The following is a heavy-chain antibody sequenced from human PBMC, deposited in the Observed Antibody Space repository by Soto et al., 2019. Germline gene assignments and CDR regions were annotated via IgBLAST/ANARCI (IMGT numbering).Heavy chain of an antibody. Sequence: SGLTLVNHTQALTMTGTFAGFSLSTSGMRVSWIRQPPGKALEWLARIDWDDDKFYSTSLKTRLTISKDTSKNQVVLTMTNMDPVDTATYYCARTHSSYYYGMDVWGQGTTVTVSS. CDR2: IDWDDDK. V-gene: IGHV2-70*04. D-gene: IGHD2-15*01. CDR1: GFSLSTSGMR. CDR3: ARTHSSYYYGMDV. J-gene: IGHJ6*01.